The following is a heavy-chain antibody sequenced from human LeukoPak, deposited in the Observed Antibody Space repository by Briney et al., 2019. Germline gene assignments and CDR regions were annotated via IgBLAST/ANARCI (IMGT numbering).Heavy chain of an antibody. CDR2: IDQVGSDK. J-gene: IGHJ4*02. CDR3: ARGRGYRDYDRPLDY. V-gene: IGHV3-7*05. D-gene: IGHD5-12*01. Sequence: GGSLRLSCAASGFTFSSYWMTWVRQGPGKGLEWVATIDQVGSDKYYVDSVKGRFTISRDNAKNSLYLQVNSLRAEDTAMYYCARGRGYRDYDRPLDYWGQGTLVTVSS. CDR1: GFTFSSYW.